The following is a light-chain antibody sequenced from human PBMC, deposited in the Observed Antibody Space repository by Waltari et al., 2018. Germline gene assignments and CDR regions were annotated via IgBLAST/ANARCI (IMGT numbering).Light chain of an antibody. CDR1: QSISSW. CDR2: KAS. CDR3: QHYNTYPFT. J-gene: IGKJ3*01. V-gene: IGKV1-5*03. Sequence: DIQMTQSPSTLSASLGDRVTITCRASQSISSWLAWYQQQPGKAPKVLIYKASSLESGVPSRFSGSGSGTEFTLTISSLQPDDFATYYCQHYNTYPFTFGPGTKVDIK.